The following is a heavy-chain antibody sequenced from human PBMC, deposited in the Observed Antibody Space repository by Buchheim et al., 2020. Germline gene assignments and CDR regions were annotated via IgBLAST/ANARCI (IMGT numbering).Heavy chain of an antibody. CDR1: GDPLSSYNYF. J-gene: IGHJ5*02. Sequence: QVQLQESGPGLVKPSETLSLTCTVSGDPLSSYNYFWGWIRQPPGKGLDWIGYIHYSGSTYYSPSLQSRITMSVDKSKNQFSLNVNSVTAADTAVYYCAAIATDVSRWFDAWGQGTL. D-gene: IGHD6-13*01. CDR3: AAIATDVSRWFDA. V-gene: IGHV4-39*01. CDR2: IHYSGST.